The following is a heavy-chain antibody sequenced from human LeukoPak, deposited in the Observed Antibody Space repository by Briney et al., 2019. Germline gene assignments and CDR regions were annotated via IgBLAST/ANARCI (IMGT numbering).Heavy chain of an antibody. D-gene: IGHD3-10*01. V-gene: IGHV3-21*01. CDR3: VKVAKYYYGSETYYFFEH. Sequence: GGSLRLSCAASGFTFSRYSMNWVRQAPGKGLEWVSCISSSSSYIYYADSVKGRFTISRDNAKNSLDLQMNSLRVKDTGIYYCVKVAKYYYGSETYYFFEHWGQGTPVTASS. CDR1: GFTFSRYS. CDR2: ISSSSSYI. J-gene: IGHJ4*02.